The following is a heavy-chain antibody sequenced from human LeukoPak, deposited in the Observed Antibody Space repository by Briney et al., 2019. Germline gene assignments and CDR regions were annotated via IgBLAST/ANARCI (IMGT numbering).Heavy chain of an antibody. D-gene: IGHD2-15*01. V-gene: IGHV4-39*01. CDR2: IYYSGST. J-gene: IGHJ4*02. CDR1: RGSISSSSYY. Sequence: SETLSLTCTVSRGSISSSSYYWGWIRQPPGKGLEWIGSIYYSGSTYYNPSLKSPVTISVNTSKNQFSLKLSSVTAADTAVYYCARLSIVVVVAAEYYFDYWGQGTLVTVSS. CDR3: ARLSIVVVVAAEYYFDY.